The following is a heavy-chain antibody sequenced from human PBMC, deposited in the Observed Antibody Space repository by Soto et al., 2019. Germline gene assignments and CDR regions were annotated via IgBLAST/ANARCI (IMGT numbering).Heavy chain of an antibody. Sequence: PSETLSLTCTVSGASVSDGYWSWIRQPPGKGLEWIGFMYFGGSFNYNPSLSSRVTMTRDTSTSTVYMELSSLRSEDTAVYYCARVYCSGGSCYGIDYWGQGTLVTVSS. CDR2: MYFGGSF. V-gene: IGHV4-59*02. CDR3: ARVYCSGGSCYGIDY. J-gene: IGHJ4*02. CDR1: GASVSDGY. D-gene: IGHD2-15*01.